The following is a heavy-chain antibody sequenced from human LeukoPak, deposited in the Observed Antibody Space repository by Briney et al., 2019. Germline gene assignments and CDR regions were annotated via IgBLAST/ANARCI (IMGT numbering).Heavy chain of an antibody. Sequence: TSSETLSLTCAVYGGSFSGYYWSWIRQPPGKGLEWIGEINHSGSTNYNPSLKSRVTISVDTSKNQFSLKLSSVTAADTAVYYCARGGPWGYDPDGYFDYWGQGTLVTVSS. V-gene: IGHV4-34*01. J-gene: IGHJ4*02. CDR3: ARGGPWGYDPDGYFDY. CDR2: INHSGST. D-gene: IGHD7-27*01. CDR1: GGSFSGYY.